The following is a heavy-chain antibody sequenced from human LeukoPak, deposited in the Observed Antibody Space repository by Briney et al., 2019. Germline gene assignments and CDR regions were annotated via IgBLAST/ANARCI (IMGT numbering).Heavy chain of an antibody. CDR2: VSNDGRNE. CDR3: ARDSASTPLGY. Sequence: PGGSLRLSCATSGFTFSSYGIHWVRQAPGKGMEWVAVVSNDGRNEYYADSVQGRFSISRDNSKNTVYLQMNSLRAEDTAVYYCARDSASTPLGYWGQGTLVTVSS. J-gene: IGHJ4*02. V-gene: IGHV3-33*01. D-gene: IGHD1-26*01. CDR1: GFTFSSYG.